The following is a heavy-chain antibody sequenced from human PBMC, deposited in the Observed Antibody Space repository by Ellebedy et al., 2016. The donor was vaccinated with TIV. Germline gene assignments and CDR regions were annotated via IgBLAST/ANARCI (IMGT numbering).Heavy chain of an antibody. D-gene: IGHD5-12*01. CDR3: ARRPSYEYDAFDV. Sequence: GESLKISCKASGYRFSTYWINWVRQMPGKGLEWMGRIDPSDSYTNYRPSLQGHVSISVDKTISTVYLQWTSLKASDTAMYFCARRPSYEYDAFDVWGQGTMVTVSS. CDR2: IDPSDSYT. V-gene: IGHV5-10-1*01. J-gene: IGHJ3*01. CDR1: GYRFSTYW.